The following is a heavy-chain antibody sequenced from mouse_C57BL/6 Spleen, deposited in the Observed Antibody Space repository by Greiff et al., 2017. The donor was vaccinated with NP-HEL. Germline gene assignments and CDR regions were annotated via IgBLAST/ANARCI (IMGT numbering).Heavy chain of an antibody. Sequence: VQLQQPGAELVKPGASVKLSCKASGYTFTSYWMHWVKQRPGRGLEWIGRIDPNSGGTKYNEKFKSKATLTVDKPSSAAYMQISSLTSEDSAVYYCARGIYYYRRSYDYYAMDYWGQGTSVTVSS. CDR3: ARGIYYYRRSYDYYAMDY. CDR2: IDPNSGGT. V-gene: IGHV1-72*01. CDR1: GYTFTSYW. J-gene: IGHJ4*01. D-gene: IGHD1-1*01.